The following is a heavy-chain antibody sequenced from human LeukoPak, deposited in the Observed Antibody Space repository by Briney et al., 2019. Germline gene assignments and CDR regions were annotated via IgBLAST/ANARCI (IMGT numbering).Heavy chain of an antibody. CDR3: ARDPPRFYYDSGAFSRDYYYYMDV. CDR1: GFTFSSYW. CDR2: IKQDGSEK. J-gene: IGHJ6*03. V-gene: IGHV3-7*01. Sequence: GGSLRLSCAASGFTFSSYWMSWVRQAPGKGLEWVANIKQDGSEKYYVDSVKGRFTISRDNAKNSLYLQMNSLRAEDTAVYYCARDPPRFYYDSGAFSRDYYYYMDVWGKGTTVTVSS. D-gene: IGHD3-22*01.